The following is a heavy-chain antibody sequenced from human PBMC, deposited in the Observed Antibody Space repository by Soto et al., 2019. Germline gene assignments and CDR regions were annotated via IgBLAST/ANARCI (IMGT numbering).Heavy chain of an antibody. V-gene: IGHV4-61*01. CDR1: GGSVSSGSYY. Sequence: TSETLSLTCTVSGGSVSSGSYYWGWIRQPPGKGLEWIGYIYYSGSTNYNPSLKSRVTISVDTSKNPFSLKLSSVTAADTAVYYCARGSGPPPYYYYGMDVWGQGTTVTVSS. CDR3: ARGSGPPPYYYYGMDV. J-gene: IGHJ6*02. CDR2: IYYSGST. D-gene: IGHD1-26*01.